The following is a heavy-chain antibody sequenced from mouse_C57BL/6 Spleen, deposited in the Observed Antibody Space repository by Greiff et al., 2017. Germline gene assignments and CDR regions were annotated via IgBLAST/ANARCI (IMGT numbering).Heavy chain of an antibody. D-gene: IGHD2-1*01. CDR2: IYPGSGST. Sequence: QVQLQQPGAELVKPGASVKMSCKASGYTFTSYWITWVKQRPGQGLEWIGDIYPGSGSTNYNEKFKSKATLTVDTSSSTAYMQLSSLTSEDSAVYYCARDGNYERYFDHWGQGTTLTVSS. V-gene: IGHV1-55*01. CDR1: GYTFTSYW. J-gene: IGHJ2*01. CDR3: ARDGNYERYFDH.